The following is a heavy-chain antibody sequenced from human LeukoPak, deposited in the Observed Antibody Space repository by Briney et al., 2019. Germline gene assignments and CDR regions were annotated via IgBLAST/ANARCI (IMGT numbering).Heavy chain of an antibody. Sequence: GRSLRLSCAASGFTFSSYGMHWVRQAPGKGLEWVSVITYDGSNKYYADSVKGRFTISRDNSKNTLYLQMNSLRAEDTAVYYCAKDSSSGCPTGYYYGMDVWGQGTTVTVSS. CDR2: ITYDGSNK. CDR1: GFTFSSYG. CDR3: AKDSSSGCPTGYYYGMDV. J-gene: IGHJ6*02. V-gene: IGHV3-30*18. D-gene: IGHD6-19*01.